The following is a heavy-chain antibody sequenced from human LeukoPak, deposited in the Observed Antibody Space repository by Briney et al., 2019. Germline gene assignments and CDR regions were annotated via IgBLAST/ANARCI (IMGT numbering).Heavy chain of an antibody. CDR1: GYSFTSYW. D-gene: IGHD6-6*01. CDR3: ARLIVGSSSTGWFDP. J-gene: IGHJ5*02. Sequence: GESLKISCKRSGYSFTSYWIGWVRQMPGKGLEWMGIIYPGDSDTTYSPSFQGQVTISADKSISTAYLQWSSLKASDTAIYYCARLIVGSSSTGWFDPWGQGTLVTVSS. V-gene: IGHV5-51*03. CDR2: IYPGDSDT.